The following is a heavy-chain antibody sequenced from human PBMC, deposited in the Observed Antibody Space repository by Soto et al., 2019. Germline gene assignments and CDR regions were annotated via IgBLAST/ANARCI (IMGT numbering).Heavy chain of an antibody. J-gene: IGHJ6*02. V-gene: IGHV3-53*01. CDR3: ARDSNRDAYSYYGMDV. D-gene: IGHD3-10*01. CDR1: GFTVSSNY. Sequence: EVQLVESGGGLIQPGGSLRLSCAASGFTVSSNYMSWVRQAPGKGLEWVSVIYTGGSTYYVDSVKGRFTISRDNSKNTLYLQMNSVRAEDTAVYYCARDSNRDAYSYYGMDVWGQGTTVTVSS. CDR2: IYTGGST.